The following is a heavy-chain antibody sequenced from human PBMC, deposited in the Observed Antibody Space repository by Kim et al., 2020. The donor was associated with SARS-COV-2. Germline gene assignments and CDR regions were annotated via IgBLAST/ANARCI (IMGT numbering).Heavy chain of an antibody. J-gene: IGHJ4*02. Sequence: SQTLSLTCAISGDSVSSATAAWNWIRQSPSRGLEWLGRTYYRSRSSTHYAVSVESRIAINPDISKNQFSLQLNSVTPEDTAIYYCSRGVYSNDYWGQGTLVTVSS. CDR1: GDSVSSATAA. V-gene: IGHV6-1*01. D-gene: IGHD4-4*01. CDR3: SRGVYSNDY. CDR2: TYYRSRSST.